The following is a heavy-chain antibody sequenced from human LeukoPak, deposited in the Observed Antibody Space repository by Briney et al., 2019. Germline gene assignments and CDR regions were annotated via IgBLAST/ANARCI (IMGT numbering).Heavy chain of an antibody. D-gene: IGHD6-19*01. CDR3: ARALSYSSGWYFDY. Sequence: LETLSVTCTVSGGSISRYYWSWIRQPPGKGLEWIGQIHYSGSTKYNPSLKSRVTISVDTSKNQFSLKLSAATAADTAVYYCARALSYSSGWYFDYWGQGTLVTVSS. J-gene: IGHJ4*02. V-gene: IGHV4-59*01. CDR2: IHYSGST. CDR1: GGSISRYY.